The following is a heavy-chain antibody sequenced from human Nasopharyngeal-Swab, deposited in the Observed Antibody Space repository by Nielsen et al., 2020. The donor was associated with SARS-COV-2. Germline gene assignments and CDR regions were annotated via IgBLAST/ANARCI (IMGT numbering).Heavy chain of an antibody. V-gene: IGHV1-2*04. J-gene: IGHJ3*02. CDR3: AREIAVAGQGVAFDI. CDR1: GYTFTGYY. CDR2: INPNSGGT. D-gene: IGHD6-19*01. Sequence: ASVKVPCKASGYTFTGYYMHWVRQAPGQGLEWMGWINPNSGGTNYAQKFQGWVTMTRDTSISTAYMELSRLRSDDTAVYYCAREIAVAGQGVAFDIWGQGTMVTVSS.